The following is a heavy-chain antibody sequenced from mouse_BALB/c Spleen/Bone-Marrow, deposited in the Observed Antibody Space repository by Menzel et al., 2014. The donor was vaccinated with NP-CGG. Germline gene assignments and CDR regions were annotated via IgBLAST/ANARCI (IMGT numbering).Heavy chain of an antibody. D-gene: IGHD1-1*01. CDR3: ARDYYGNIYAMDY. J-gene: IGHJ4*01. CDR2: IRNKSNGYTT. V-gene: IGHV7-3*02. Sequence: EVQVVESGGGLVQPGGSLILSCAPSGFTFTDYYMSWVRQPPGKALEWLGSIRNKSNGYTTEYSASVKGRFTISRDNSQSILYLQMNTLRAEDSATYYCARDYYGNIYAMDYWGQGTSVTVSS. CDR1: GFTFTDYY.